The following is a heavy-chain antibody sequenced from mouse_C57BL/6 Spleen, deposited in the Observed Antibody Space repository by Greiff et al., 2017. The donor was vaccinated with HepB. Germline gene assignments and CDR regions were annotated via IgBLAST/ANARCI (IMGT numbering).Heavy chain of an antibody. D-gene: IGHD2-4*01. V-gene: IGHV1-69*01. CDR2: IDPSDSYT. CDR1: GYTFTRYW. J-gene: IGHJ2*01. CDR3: ARYDYDGFDY. Sequence: VKQSCKASGYTFTRYWMHWVKQRPGQGLEWIGEIDPSDSYTNYNQKFKGKSTLTVDKSSSTAYMQLSSLTSEDSAVYYCARYDYDGFDYWGQGTTLTVSS.